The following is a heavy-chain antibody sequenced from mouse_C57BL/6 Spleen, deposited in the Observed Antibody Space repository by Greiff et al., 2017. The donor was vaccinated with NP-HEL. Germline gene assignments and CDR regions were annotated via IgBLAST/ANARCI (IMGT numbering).Heavy chain of an antibody. CDR3: ARNSDYGSSFWFAY. V-gene: IGHV2-2*01. CDR2: IWSGGST. D-gene: IGHD1-1*01. Sequence: QVQLKQSGPGLVQPSQSLSITCTVSGFSLTSYGVHWVRQSPGKGLEWLGVIWSGGSTDYNAAFISRLSISKDNSKSQVFFKMNSLQADDTAIYYCARNSDYGSSFWFAYWGQGTLVTVSA. CDR1: GFSLTSYG. J-gene: IGHJ3*01.